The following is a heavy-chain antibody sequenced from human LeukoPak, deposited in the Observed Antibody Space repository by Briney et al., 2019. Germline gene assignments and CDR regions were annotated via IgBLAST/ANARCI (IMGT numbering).Heavy chain of an antibody. CDR3: ARLLGYSSGWSNPFDY. V-gene: IGHV4-38-2*01. CDR2: IYHSGST. J-gene: IGHJ4*02. Sequence: SETLSLTCAVSGYSISSGYYWGGIRQPRGKGLEWIGSIYHSGSTYYNPSLKSRVTMSVDTSKNQFSLKLSSVTAADTAVYYCARLLGYSSGWSNPFDYWGQGTLVTVSS. CDR1: GYSISSGYY. D-gene: IGHD6-19*01.